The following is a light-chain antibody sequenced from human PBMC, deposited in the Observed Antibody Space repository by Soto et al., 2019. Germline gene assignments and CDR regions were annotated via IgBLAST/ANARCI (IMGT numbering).Light chain of an antibody. V-gene: IGLV2-23*01. Sequence: QSALTQPASVSGSPGQSITISCTGTSSDVGSYNLVSWYQQHPGKAPKLMIYEGSKRPSGVSNRFSGSKSGNTASLTISGLQAEDVADYYCCSYAGSSTPVVFGGGTKVTVL. J-gene: IGLJ2*01. CDR3: CSYAGSSTPVV. CDR1: SSDVGSYNL. CDR2: EGS.